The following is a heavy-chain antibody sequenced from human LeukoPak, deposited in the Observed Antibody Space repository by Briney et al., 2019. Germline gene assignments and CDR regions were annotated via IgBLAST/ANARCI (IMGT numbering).Heavy chain of an antibody. CDR3: ARGTAVTIYFDY. V-gene: IGHV3-7*02. CDR1: GFTFSNYW. CDR2: IRQDGSEK. J-gene: IGHJ4*02. D-gene: IGHD4-17*01. Sequence: PGGSLRLSCAASGFTFSNYWMTWVRQAPGKGLEWVANIRQDGSEKYYVDSVKGRFAISRDNAKNSLYLQMNSLRAEDTAVYFCARGTAVTIYFDYWGQGTLVTVSS.